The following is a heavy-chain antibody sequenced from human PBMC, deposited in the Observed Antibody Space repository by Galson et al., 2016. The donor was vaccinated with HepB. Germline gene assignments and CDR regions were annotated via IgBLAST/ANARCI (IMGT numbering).Heavy chain of an antibody. D-gene: IGHD4-23*01. Sequence: SLTCTVSGGSISSYYWSWIRQPPGKGLEWIGYIYYSGSTNYNPSLKSRVTISVDTSKKHFSLKLSSVTAADTAVYYCARYGGNSVYYYGMDVWGQGTTVTVSS. CDR1: GGSISSYY. J-gene: IGHJ6*02. V-gene: IGHV4-59*01. CDR2: IYYSGST. CDR3: ARYGGNSVYYYGMDV.